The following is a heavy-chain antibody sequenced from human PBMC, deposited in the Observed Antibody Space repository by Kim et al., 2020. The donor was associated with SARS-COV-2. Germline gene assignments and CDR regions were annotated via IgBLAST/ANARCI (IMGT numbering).Heavy chain of an antibody. D-gene: IGHD3-10*01. CDR1: GYNFINYD. Sequence: ASVKVSCQTSGYNFINYDIIWVRQAPGQGLEWMGWMNPESGNSGYALKFQGRVTMTRDNSLRTAYMELSTLRSEDTAVYYCPRTMYPYGAGSSWTHDIWF. CDR3: PRTMYPYGAGSSWTHDIWF. V-gene: IGHV1-8*02. CDR2: MNPESGNS. J-gene: IGHJ5*01.